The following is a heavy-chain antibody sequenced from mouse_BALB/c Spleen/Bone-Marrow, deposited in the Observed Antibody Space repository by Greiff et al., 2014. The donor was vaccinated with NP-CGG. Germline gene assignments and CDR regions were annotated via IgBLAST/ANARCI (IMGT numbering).Heavy chain of an antibody. Sequence: VQLVESGAELAKPGASVKMSCKASGYTFTSYWMHWVKQRPGQGLEWIGYINPSTGYTENNQKFKDKATLTADNSSSTAYMQLISLTCEDSAVYYCARGKGYGYVWFAYWGQGTLVTVSA. V-gene: IGHV1-7*01. D-gene: IGHD1-2*01. CDR1: GYTFTSYW. CDR2: INPSTGYT. J-gene: IGHJ3*01. CDR3: ARGKGYGYVWFAY.